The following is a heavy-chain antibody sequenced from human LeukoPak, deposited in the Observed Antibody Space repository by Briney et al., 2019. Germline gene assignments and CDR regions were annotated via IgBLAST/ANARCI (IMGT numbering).Heavy chain of an antibody. J-gene: IGHJ2*01. D-gene: IGHD3-3*01. CDR2: ISGSGGST. CDR3: AKDSLNYGFWSGYEGGWYFDL. Sequence: GGSLRLSCAASGFTFSSYAMSWVRQAPGKGLEWVSAISGSGGSTYYADSVKGRFTISRDNSKNTLYLQMNSLRAEDTAVYYCAKDSLNYGFWSGYEGGWYFDLWGRGTLVTVSS. V-gene: IGHV3-23*01. CDR1: GFTFSSYA.